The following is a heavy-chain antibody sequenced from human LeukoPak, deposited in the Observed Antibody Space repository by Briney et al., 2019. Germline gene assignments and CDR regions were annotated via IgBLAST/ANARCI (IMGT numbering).Heavy chain of an antibody. CDR2: INPSGGST. CDR1: GYTFTTYY. CDR3: ARWTAAGAYDY. V-gene: IGHV1-46*01. J-gene: IGHJ4*02. D-gene: IGHD6-13*01. Sequence: ASVKVSCKASGYTFTTYYVHWVRQTPGQGLEWMGIINPSGGSTTYAQKFRGRLTMTRDMSTSTVYMELSSLRSEDTAVYYCARWTAAGAYDYWGQGTLVTVSS.